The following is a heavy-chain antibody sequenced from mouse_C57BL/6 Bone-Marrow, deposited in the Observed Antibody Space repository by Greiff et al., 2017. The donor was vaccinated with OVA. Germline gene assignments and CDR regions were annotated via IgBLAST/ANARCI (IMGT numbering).Heavy chain of an antibody. J-gene: IGHJ1*03. CDR3: ARREGSNYWYFDV. CDR1: GYSITSDY. V-gene: IGHV3-8*01. D-gene: IGHD2-5*01. Sequence: VQLKQSGPGLAKPSQTLSLTCSVTGYSITSDYWNWIRKFPGNKLEYMGYISYSGSTYYNPSLKSRISITRDTSKNQYYLQLNSVTTEDTATYYCARREGSNYWYFDVWGTGTTVTVSS. CDR2: ISYSGST.